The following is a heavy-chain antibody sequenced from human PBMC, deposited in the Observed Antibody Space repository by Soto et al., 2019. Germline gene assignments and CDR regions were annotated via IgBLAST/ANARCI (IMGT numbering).Heavy chain of an antibody. J-gene: IGHJ6*03. V-gene: IGHV4-59*01. CDR3: ARGSWDPHTYYYYYMDV. Sequence: SETLSLTCTVSGGSISSYYWSWIRQPPGKGLEWIGYIYYSGSTNYNPSLKSRVTISVDTSKNQFSLKLSSVTAADTAVYYCARGSWDPHTYYYYYMDVWGKGTTVTVSS. CDR1: GGSISSYY. D-gene: IGHD1-26*01. CDR2: IYYSGST.